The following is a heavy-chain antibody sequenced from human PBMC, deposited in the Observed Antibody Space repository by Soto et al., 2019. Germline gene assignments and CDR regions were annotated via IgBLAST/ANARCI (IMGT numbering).Heavy chain of an antibody. D-gene: IGHD2-15*01. J-gene: IGHJ4*02. CDR3: TRRGGFQDCSGGSGYSDY. V-gene: IGHV4-39*01. Sequence: QLQLQESGPGLVKPSETLSLTCTVSGGSISSSSYYWGWIRQPPGKGLEWIGSIYYSGSTYYNPSLKSRFTISVDASNNPFSLKLSSVPAADTAVYYCTRRGGFQDCSGGSGYSDYGVEGPLVVVSS. CDR2: IYYSGST. CDR1: GGSISSSSYY.